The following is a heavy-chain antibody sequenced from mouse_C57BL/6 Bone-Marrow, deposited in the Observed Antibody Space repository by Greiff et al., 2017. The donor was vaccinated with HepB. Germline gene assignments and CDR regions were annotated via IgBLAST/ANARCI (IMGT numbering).Heavy chain of an antibody. V-gene: IGHV14-4*01. J-gene: IGHJ2*01. CDR1: GFNIKDDY. Sequence: VQLQQSGAELVRPGASVKLSCTASGFNIKDDYMHWVKQRPEQGLEWIGWIDPENGDTEYASKFQGKATITADTSSNTAYLQLSSLTSEATAVYYCIPLGDYFDYWGQGTTLTVSS. CDR3: IPLGDYFDY. D-gene: IGHD4-1*01. CDR2: IDPENGDT.